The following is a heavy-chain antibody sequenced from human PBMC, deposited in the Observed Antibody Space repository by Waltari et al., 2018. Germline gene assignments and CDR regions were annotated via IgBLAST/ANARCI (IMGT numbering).Heavy chain of an antibody. J-gene: IGHJ5*02. Sequence: SGGGVVQPGMSLRLSCAASGFSLSHFGMHWVRQAPGKGLEWVALASFDGSTTYYADSVRGRFTISRDNSKNTLYLDINTLRVDDTAIYYCAKDAFGNTYLDHWGQGTLVTVSS. CDR1: GFSLSHFG. D-gene: IGHD2-21*01. V-gene: IGHV3-30*18. CDR2: ASFDGSTT. CDR3: AKDAFGNTYLDH.